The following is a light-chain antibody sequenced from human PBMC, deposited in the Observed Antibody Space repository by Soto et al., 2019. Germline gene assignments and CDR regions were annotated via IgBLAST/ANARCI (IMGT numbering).Light chain of an antibody. CDR1: QSVGSY. J-gene: IGKJ2*01. CDR3: QQRDKWPRT. Sequence: EIVLTQSPATLSLSPGERATLSCRASQSVGSYLAWYQHKPGQAPRLLIYGASNRATDIPGRFSGRGSGTDFTLTISSLESCDSAVYYCQQRDKWPRTVGQGTKLEIK. V-gene: IGKV3-11*01. CDR2: GAS.